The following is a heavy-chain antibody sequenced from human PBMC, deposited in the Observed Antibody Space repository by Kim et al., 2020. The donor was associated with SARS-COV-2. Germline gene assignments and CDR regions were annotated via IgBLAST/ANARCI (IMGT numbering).Heavy chain of an antibody. J-gene: IGHJ4*02. V-gene: IGHV3-72*01. CDR2: TT. CDR3: ARSPYYYDL. Sequence: TTACARSVKSRFTITRDYSKTSLYLQMNSLKTEDTAVYYCARSPYYYDLWGQGTLVTVSS. D-gene: IGHD3-22*01.